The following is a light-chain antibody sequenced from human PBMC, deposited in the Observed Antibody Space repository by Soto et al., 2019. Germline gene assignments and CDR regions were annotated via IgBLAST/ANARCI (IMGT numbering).Light chain of an antibody. Sequence: EIVLTQSPGTLSLSPGERATLSCRASQSVSSNYLAWYQQRPGQAPRLLIYGASSRATGIPSRFSGSGSGTDFTLTISSLQPEDFATYYCQQANSFPRTFGGGTKVEIK. J-gene: IGKJ4*01. V-gene: IGKV3-20*01. CDR1: QSVSSNY. CDR3: QQANSFPRT. CDR2: GAS.